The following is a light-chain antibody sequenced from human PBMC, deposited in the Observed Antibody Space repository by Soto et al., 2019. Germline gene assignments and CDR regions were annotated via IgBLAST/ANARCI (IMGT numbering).Light chain of an antibody. CDR2: AAS. J-gene: IGKJ5*01. Sequence: IQLTQSKSFLSASVGDRVTITCRASQGISSYLAWYQQKPGKAPKLLIYAASTLQSGVPSRFSGSGSGTEFTLTISRLQPEDFATYYCQQLNSYPIPFGQGTRLEIK. CDR1: QGISSY. V-gene: IGKV1-9*01. CDR3: QQLNSYPIP.